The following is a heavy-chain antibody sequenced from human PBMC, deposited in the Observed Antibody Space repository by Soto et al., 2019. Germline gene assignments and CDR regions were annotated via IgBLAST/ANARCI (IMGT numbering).Heavy chain of an antibody. J-gene: IGHJ6*02. D-gene: IGHD2-2*01. CDR2: ISPYNGHT. CDR3: ARDLTIVPATHPRLENYGMDV. CDR1: GYSFISYG. Sequence: GASVKVSCKASGYSFISYGISWVRRAPGQGLEWMGWISPYNGHTQFVQRFQGRVSMTTDTSTKTAYMELRNLRSDDTAHYYCARDLTIVPATHPRLENYGMDVWGQGTTVTVSS. V-gene: IGHV1-18*01.